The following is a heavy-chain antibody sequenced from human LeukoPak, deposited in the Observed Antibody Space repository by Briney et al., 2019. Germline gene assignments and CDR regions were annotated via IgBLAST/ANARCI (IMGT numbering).Heavy chain of an antibody. J-gene: IGHJ4*02. Sequence: TLSLTCTVSGGSISSGGYYWSWIRQHPGTGLEWIGYIYYSGSTYYNPSLKSRVTISVDTSKNQFSLKLSSVTAADTAVYYCARVTVWSGYLFDYWGQGTLVTVSS. CDR1: GGSISSGGYY. D-gene: IGHD3-3*01. CDR2: IYYSGST. V-gene: IGHV4-31*03. CDR3: ARVTVWSGYLFDY.